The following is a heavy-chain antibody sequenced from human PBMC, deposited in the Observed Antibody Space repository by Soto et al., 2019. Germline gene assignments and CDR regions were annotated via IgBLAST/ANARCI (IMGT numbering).Heavy chain of an antibody. CDR1: GYTFTSYG. Sequence: ASVKVSCKASGYTFTSYGISWVRQAPGQGLEWMGGIIPIFGTANYAQKFQGRVTITADESTSTAYMELSSLRSEDTAVYYCARDEALYGSGSYYTGTDAFDIWGQGTMVTVSS. CDR3: ARDEALYGSGSYYTGTDAFDI. D-gene: IGHD3-10*01. J-gene: IGHJ3*02. CDR2: IIPIFGTA. V-gene: IGHV1-69*13.